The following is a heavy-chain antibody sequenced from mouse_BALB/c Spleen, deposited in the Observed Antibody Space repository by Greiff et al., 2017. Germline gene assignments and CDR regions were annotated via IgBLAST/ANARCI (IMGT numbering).Heavy chain of an antibody. D-gene: IGHD2-12*01. V-gene: IGHV1-80*01. CDR1: GYAFSSYW. Sequence: VQLQESGAELVRAGSSVKISCKASGYAFSSYWMNWVKQRPGQGLEWIGQIYPGDGDTNYNGKFKGKATLTADKSSSTAYMQLSSLTSEDSAVYFCARGGLNDGFAYWGQGTLVTVSA. J-gene: IGHJ3*01. CDR2: IYPGDGDT. CDR3: ARGGLNDGFAY.